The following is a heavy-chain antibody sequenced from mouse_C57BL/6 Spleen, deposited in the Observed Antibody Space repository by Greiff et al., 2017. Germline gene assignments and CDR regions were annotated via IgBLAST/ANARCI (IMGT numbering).Heavy chain of an antibody. CDR2: INPGSGGT. CDR1: GYAFTNYL. J-gene: IGHJ3*01. V-gene: IGHV1-54*01. Sequence: QVQLQQSGAELVRPGTSVKVSCKASGYAFTNYLIEWVKQRPGQGLEWIGVINPGSGGTNYNEKFKGKATLTADKSSSTAYMQLSSLTSEDSAVYFCAREDYYGRGPFAYGGQGTLVTVSA. D-gene: IGHD1-1*01. CDR3: AREDYYGRGPFAY.